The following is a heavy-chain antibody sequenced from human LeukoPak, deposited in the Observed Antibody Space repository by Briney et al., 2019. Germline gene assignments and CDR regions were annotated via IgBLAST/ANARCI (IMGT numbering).Heavy chain of an antibody. CDR1: GFTLSGAW. Sequence: GGSLRLSCAASGFTLSGAWMHWVRQAPGKGLVWVLRINPDGTDTRYADSVKGRFTISRDDAKSTLYLHMNSLRAEDTAVYYCARVSGPGLDEYFHLWGQGTLVTVSS. D-gene: IGHD3-10*01. J-gene: IGHJ1*01. V-gene: IGHV3-74*01. CDR3: ARVSGPGLDEYFHL. CDR2: INPDGTDT.